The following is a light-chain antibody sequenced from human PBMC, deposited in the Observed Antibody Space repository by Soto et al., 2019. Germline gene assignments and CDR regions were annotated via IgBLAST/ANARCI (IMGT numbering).Light chain of an antibody. CDR2: GNG. J-gene: IGLJ1*01. Sequence: QSFLTRPPSVSGAPGQRGTISCSGTSSSIGAGYEVHWYHQLPGTAPKLVVSGNGNRPSGVPDRLSASKSGTSASLAITGLQAEDEGHYYCQSYDKRLTAYVFGTGTKVTVL. CDR3: QSYDKRLTAYV. CDR1: SSSIGAGYE. V-gene: IGLV1-40*01.